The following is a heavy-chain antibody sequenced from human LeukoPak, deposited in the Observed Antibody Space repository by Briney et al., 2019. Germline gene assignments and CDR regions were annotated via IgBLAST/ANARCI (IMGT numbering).Heavy chain of an antibody. CDR3: ARNRRVLAAAGTIAFDI. CDR2: IYTSGST. CDR1: GGSISSYY. Sequence: PSETLSLTCTVSGGSISSYYWSWIRQPTGKGLEWIGRIYTSGSTNYNTSLNSRATTSVDTSKNHFSLKLSSVTAADTAVYYCARNRRVLAAAGTIAFDIWGQGTMVTVSS. D-gene: IGHD6-13*01. V-gene: IGHV4-4*07. J-gene: IGHJ3*02.